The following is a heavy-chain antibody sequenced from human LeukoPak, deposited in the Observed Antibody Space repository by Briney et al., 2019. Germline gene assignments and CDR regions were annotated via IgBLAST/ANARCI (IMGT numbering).Heavy chain of an antibody. J-gene: IGHJ4*02. CDR2: INSDGSST. V-gene: IGHV3-74*01. CDR3: AREDGSSGWSYFDY. CDR1: GFTFSNYW. D-gene: IGHD6-19*01. Sequence: GGSLRLSCAASGFTFSNYWMHWVRQAPGKGLVWVSRINSDGSSTNYADSAKGRFTISRDNAKNTLYLQMNSLRAEDTAVYYCAREDGSSGWSYFDYWGQGTLVTVSS.